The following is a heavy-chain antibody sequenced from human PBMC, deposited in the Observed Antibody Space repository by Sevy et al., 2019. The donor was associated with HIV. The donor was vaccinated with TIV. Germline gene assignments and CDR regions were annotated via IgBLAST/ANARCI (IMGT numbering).Heavy chain of an antibody. V-gene: IGHV4-34*01. CDR3: ARAMWGYSYGAFDY. CDR2: INHSGST. Sequence: SETLSLTCAVYGGSFSGYYWSWIRQPPGKGLEWIGEINHSGSTNYNPSLKSRVTISVDTSKNQFSLKLSSVTAADTAVYYCARAMWGYSYGAFDYWGQRTLVTVSS. J-gene: IGHJ4*02. CDR1: GGSFSGYY. D-gene: IGHD5-18*01.